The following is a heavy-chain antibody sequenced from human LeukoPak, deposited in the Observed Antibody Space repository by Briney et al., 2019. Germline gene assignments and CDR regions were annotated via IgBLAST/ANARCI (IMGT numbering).Heavy chain of an antibody. CDR2: ISYDGSNK. CDR1: GFTFSSYA. CDR3: ATSGTPTTGFDY. Sequence: GGSLRLSCAASGFTFSSYAMHWVRQAPGKGLEWVAVISYDGSNKYYADSVKGRFTISRDNSKNTLYLQMNSLRAEDTTIYYCATSGTPTTGFDYWGQGTLVTVSS. J-gene: IGHJ4*02. D-gene: IGHD5-12*01. V-gene: IGHV3-30*04.